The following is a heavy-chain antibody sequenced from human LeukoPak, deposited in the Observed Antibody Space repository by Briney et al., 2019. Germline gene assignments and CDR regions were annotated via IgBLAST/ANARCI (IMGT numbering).Heavy chain of an antibody. CDR3: ARSLYDFWSGYLDY. CDR2: ISYDGSNK. D-gene: IGHD3-3*01. J-gene: IGHJ4*02. Sequence: GGSLRLSCAASGFTFSSYAMHWVRQAPGKGLEWVAVISYDGSNKYYADSVKGRFTISRDNSKNTLYLQMNSLRAEDTAVYYYARSLYDFWSGYLDYWGQGTLVTVSS. CDR1: GFTFSSYA. V-gene: IGHV3-30-3*01.